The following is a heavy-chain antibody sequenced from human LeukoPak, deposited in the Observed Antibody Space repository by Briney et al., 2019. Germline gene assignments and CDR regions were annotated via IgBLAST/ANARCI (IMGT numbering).Heavy chain of an antibody. Sequence: GGSLRLSCAASGFTFSNSCMSWVRQAPGKGLEWVSAISGSGGSTYYADSVKGHFTISRDNSKNTLYLQVNSLRAEDTAVYYCAKELGALQSPPFDYWGQGTLVTVSS. CDR1: GFTFSNSC. D-gene: IGHD4-11*01. CDR2: ISGSGGST. V-gene: IGHV3-23*01. CDR3: AKELGALQSPPFDY. J-gene: IGHJ4*02.